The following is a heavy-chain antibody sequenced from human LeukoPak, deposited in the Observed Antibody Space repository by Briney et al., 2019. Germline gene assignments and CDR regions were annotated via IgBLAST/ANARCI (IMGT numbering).Heavy chain of an antibody. V-gene: IGHV1-18*01. CDR3: ARMNYDILTGYYLRVFDY. D-gene: IGHD3-9*01. Sequence: GASVKVSCKASGYTFTSYGISWVRQAPGQGLEWMGWISAYNGNTNYAQKLQGRATMTTDTSTSTAYMELRSLRSDDTAVYYCARMNYDILTGYYLRVFDYWGQGTLVTVSS. CDR1: GYTFTSYG. CDR2: ISAYNGNT. J-gene: IGHJ4*02.